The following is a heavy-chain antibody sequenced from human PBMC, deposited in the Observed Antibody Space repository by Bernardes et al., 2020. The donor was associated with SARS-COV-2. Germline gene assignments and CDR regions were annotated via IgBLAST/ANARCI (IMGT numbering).Heavy chain of an antibody. D-gene: IGHD3-10*01. J-gene: IGHJ4*02. V-gene: IGHV4-61*02. CDR1: GGSISSGGHY. Sequence: SETLSLTCTVSGGSISSGGHYWGWLRQPAGKGLEWIGRSDSSGGTSYDPSLTSLVTISVDTSKNQFSLKLSSVTAADTAVYYCVRVVQDYSGSGRYPQYYDNWGQGILVSVSS. CDR2: SDSSGGT. CDR3: VRVVQDYSGSGRYPQYYDN.